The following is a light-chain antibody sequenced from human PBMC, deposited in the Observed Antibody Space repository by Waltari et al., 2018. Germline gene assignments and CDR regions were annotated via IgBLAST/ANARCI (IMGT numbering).Light chain of an antibody. Sequence: EIVLTQSPGTLSLSPGERATLSCRARQSLSSSYLAWSQQKPGQAPGLLSYGASSRAPGIPDRFSGSGSGTDFTLTISRLEPADFAVYYCQQYGSSPPITFGQGTRLEIK. J-gene: IGKJ5*01. V-gene: IGKV3-20*01. CDR2: GAS. CDR1: QSLSSSY. CDR3: QQYGSSPPIT.